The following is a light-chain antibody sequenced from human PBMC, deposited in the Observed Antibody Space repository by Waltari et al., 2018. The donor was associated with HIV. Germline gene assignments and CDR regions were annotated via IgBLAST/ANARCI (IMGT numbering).Light chain of an antibody. V-gene: IGKV1-9*01. Sequence: IQLTQSPSFLSASVRDRVTITCRASPGISSYLAWYQQKPGKAPKLLIYAASTLQSGVPSRFSGSGSGAEFTLTISSLQPEDFATYYCQHLNSYPLTFGPGTKVDIK. J-gene: IGKJ3*01. CDR1: PGISSY. CDR2: AAS. CDR3: QHLNSYPLT.